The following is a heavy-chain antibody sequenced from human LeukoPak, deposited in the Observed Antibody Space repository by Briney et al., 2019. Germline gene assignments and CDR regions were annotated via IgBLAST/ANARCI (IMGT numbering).Heavy chain of an antibody. D-gene: IGHD6-13*01. V-gene: IGHV3-30-3*01. CDR3: ASPIPPGIAAAGPLFDY. CDR2: ISYDGSNK. Sequence: GRSLRLSCAASGFTFSSYAMHWVRQAPGKGLEWVAVISYDGSNKYYADSVKGRFTISRDNSKNTLYLQMNSLRAEDTAVYYCASPIPPGIAAAGPLFDYWGQGTLVTVSS. CDR1: GFTFSSYA. J-gene: IGHJ4*02.